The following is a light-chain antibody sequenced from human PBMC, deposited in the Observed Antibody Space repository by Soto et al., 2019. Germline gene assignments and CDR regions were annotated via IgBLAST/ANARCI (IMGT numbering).Light chain of an antibody. CDR3: QQRSNWPRTT. V-gene: IGKV3-11*01. CDR1: QSVSSY. Sequence: EIVLTQSPATLSLSPGEGATLSCRASQSVSSYLAWYQQKPGQAPRLLIYDASNRATGIPARFSGSGSGTDFTLTISSLEPEDFAVYYCQQRSNWPRTTFGQGTKVDIK. J-gene: IGKJ1*01. CDR2: DAS.